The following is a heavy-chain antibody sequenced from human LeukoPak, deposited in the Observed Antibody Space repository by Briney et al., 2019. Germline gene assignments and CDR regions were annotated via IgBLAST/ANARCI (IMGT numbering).Heavy chain of an antibody. V-gene: IGHV3-23*01. J-gene: IGHJ6*02. Sequence: PGGSLRLSCAASRFTFSAYSMTWVPQAPGKGLDWVSAISGSGWNTYYADSVKGRFTISRDNSKNTLYLQMNSLRAEDTAAYYCARGGILYGMDVWGQGTTVTVSS. CDR2: ISGSGWNT. D-gene: IGHD6-13*01. CDR1: RFTFSAYS. CDR3: ARGGILYGMDV.